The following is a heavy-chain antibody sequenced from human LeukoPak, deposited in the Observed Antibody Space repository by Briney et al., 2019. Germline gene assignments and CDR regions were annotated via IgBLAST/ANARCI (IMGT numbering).Heavy chain of an antibody. CDR2: INHSGST. D-gene: IGHD6-19*01. CDR1: GGSFSGYY. J-gene: IGHJ4*02. V-gene: IGHV4-34*01. CDR3: ARGRGRIAVAGTKFLDY. Sequence: SETLSLTCAVYGGSFSGYYWSWIRQPPGKGLEWIGEINHSGSTNYNPSLKSRVTISVDTSKNQFSLKLSSVTAADTAVYYCARGRGRIAVAGTKFLDYWGQGTLVTVSS.